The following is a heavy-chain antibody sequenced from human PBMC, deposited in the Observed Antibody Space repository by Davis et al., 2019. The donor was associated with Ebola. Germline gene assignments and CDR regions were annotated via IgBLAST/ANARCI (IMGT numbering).Heavy chain of an antibody. CDR3: ARDGGVCSSTSCYTLTDYGMDV. J-gene: IGHJ6*02. CDR2: INHSGST. CDR1: GGSFSGYY. V-gene: IGHV4-34*01. Sequence: MPSETLSLTCAVYGGSFSGYYWSWIRQPPGKGLEWIGEINHSGSTNYNTSLKSRVTISVDTSKNQFSLKLSSVTAADTAVYYCARDGGVCSSTSCYTLTDYGMDVWGQGTTVTVSS. D-gene: IGHD2-2*02.